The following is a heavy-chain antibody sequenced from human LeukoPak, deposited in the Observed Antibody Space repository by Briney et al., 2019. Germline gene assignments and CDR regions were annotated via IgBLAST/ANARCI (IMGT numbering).Heavy chain of an antibody. Sequence: GSLRLSCAASGFSFSNYAMSWVRQPPGKGLEWIGEINHSGSTNYNPSLKSRVTISVDTSKNQFSLKLSSVTAADTAVYYCARGGGIAVADSYFDYWGQGTLVTVSS. V-gene: IGHV4-34*01. D-gene: IGHD6-19*01. CDR2: INHSGST. J-gene: IGHJ4*02. CDR3: ARGGGIAVADSYFDY. CDR1: GFSFSNYA.